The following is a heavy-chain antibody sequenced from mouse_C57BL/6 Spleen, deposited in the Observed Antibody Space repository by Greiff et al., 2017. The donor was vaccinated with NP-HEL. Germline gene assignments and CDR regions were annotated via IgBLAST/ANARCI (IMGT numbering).Heavy chain of an antibody. CDR1: GFTFSDYY. V-gene: IGHV5-16*01. CDR2: INYDGSST. CDR3: ARASLLSAPYFDV. D-gene: IGHD2-1*01. Sequence: DVHLVESEGGLVQPGSSMKLSCTASGFTFSDYYMAWVRQVPEKGLEWVANINYDGSSTYYLDSLKSRFIISRDNAKNILYLQMSSLKSEDTATYYCARASLLSAPYFDVWGTGTTVTVSS. J-gene: IGHJ1*03.